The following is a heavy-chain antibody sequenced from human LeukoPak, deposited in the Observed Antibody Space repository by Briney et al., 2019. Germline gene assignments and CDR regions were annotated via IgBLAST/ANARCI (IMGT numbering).Heavy chain of an antibody. CDR1: GRSISSGGYY. CDR3: ARGLEYSSSPHFDY. J-gene: IGHJ4*02. V-gene: IGHV4-31*03. Sequence: SQTLSLTCTVSGRSISSGGYYWSWIRQHPGKGLERIGYIYYSGSTYYNPSLKSRVTISVDTSKNQFSLKLSSVTAADTAVYYCARGLEYSSSPHFDYWAQGTLVTVSS. CDR2: IYYSGST. D-gene: IGHD6-6*01.